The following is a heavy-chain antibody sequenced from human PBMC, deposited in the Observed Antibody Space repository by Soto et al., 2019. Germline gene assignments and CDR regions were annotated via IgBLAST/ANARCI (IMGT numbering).Heavy chain of an antibody. D-gene: IGHD5-12*01. Sequence: PPASVKVSCKASGYTFTSYYMHWVRQAPGQGLEWMGIINPSGGSTSYAQKFQGRVTMTRDTSTSTVYMELSSLRSEDTAVYYCAREQKRDGYNPRQAFDIWGQGTMVTVSS. CDR1: GYTFTSYY. CDR2: INPSGGST. CDR3: AREQKRDGYNPRQAFDI. V-gene: IGHV1-46*01. J-gene: IGHJ3*02.